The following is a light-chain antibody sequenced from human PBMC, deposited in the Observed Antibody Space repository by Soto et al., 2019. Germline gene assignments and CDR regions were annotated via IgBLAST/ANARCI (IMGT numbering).Light chain of an antibody. CDR3: QQYGSSQWT. V-gene: IGKV3-20*01. CDR1: QSVSSSY. Sequence: EIGLTQSPGTLSLSPGERATLSCRASQSVSSSYLAWYQQKPGQAPRLLIYGASSRATGIPDRFSGSGSGTDFTLTISRLEPEDFAVYYCQQYGSSQWTFGQGTKVQI. CDR2: GAS. J-gene: IGKJ1*01.